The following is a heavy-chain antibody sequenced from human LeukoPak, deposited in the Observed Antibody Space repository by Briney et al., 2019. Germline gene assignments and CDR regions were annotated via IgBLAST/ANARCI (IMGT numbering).Heavy chain of an antibody. V-gene: IGHV6-1*01. CDR3: ARRLTQYDCFDP. D-gene: IGHD2-2*01. Sequence: SQTLSLTCAISGDSVSSNSVTWNWIRQSPSRGLEWLGRTYYRSTWYNDYAVSVRGRITVNPDTSKIQFSLHLSSVTPEDTAVYYCARRLTQYDCFDPWGQGILVTVSS. CDR1: GDSVSSNSVT. J-gene: IGHJ5*02. CDR2: TYYRSTWYN.